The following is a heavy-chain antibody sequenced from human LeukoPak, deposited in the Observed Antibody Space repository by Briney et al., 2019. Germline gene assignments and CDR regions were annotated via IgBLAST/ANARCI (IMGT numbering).Heavy chain of an antibody. Sequence: PSETLSLTCTVSGGSISSSSYYWGWIRQPPGKGLEWIGSIHYSGSTYYNPSLKSRVTISVDTSKNQFSLKLSSVTAADTAVYYCARHYSGSLTPGIYWGQGTLVTVSS. CDR1: GGSISSSSYY. CDR2: IHYSGST. J-gene: IGHJ4*02. CDR3: ARHYSGSLTPGIY. D-gene: IGHD1-26*01. V-gene: IGHV4-39*01.